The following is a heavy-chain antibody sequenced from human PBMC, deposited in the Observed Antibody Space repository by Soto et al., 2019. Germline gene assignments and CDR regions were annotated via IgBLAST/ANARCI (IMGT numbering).Heavy chain of an antibody. CDR1: GFTVSSNY. J-gene: IGHJ3*02. V-gene: IGHV3-53*01. CDR2: IYSGGST. D-gene: IGHD3-10*01. CDR3: ARDHRGCGGHRCVEGYYGSDGAFDI. Sequence: PSETLRLSCAASGFTVSSNYMSWVRQAPGKGLEWVSVIYSGGSTYYADSVKGRFTISRDNSKNTLYLQMNSLRAEDTAVYYCARDHRGCGGHRCVEGYYGSDGAFDIWGQGTMVTVSS.